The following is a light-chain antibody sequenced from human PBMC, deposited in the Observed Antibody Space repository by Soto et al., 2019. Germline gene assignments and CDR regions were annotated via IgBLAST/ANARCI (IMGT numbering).Light chain of an antibody. V-gene: IGKV1-33*01. CDR2: DAS. CDR3: QQYDNLPPT. J-gene: IGKJ4*01. CDR1: QDITKY. Sequence: DIQMTQSPSSLSASVGARVTITCQASQDITKYLNWYRQKPGKAPNLLIYDASKLKTGVPSRFSGTGSGTYFTLSNSSLQPEDIAKYFGQQYDNLPPTFGKGARVEIK.